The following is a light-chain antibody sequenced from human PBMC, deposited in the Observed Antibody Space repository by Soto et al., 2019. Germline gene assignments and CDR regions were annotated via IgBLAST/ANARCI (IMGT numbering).Light chain of an antibody. Sequence: QSVLTQPPSASGSPGQSVTISCTGTSSDVGGYNYVSWYQQHLGKAPKLMIYEVSKRPSGVPDRFSGSKSGNTASLTVSGLQAEGEADYYCSSYAGSNNWVFGGGTKLTVL. CDR2: EVS. V-gene: IGLV2-8*01. CDR1: SSDVGGYNY. CDR3: SSYAGSNNWV. J-gene: IGLJ3*02.